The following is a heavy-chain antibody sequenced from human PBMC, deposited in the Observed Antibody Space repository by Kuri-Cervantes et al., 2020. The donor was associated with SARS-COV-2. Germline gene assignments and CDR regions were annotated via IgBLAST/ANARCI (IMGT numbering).Heavy chain of an antibody. CDR1: GFTFSSYA. J-gene: IGHJ6*03. D-gene: IGHD1-1*01. CDR3: AREKLAGYYYYYMDV. Sequence: GESLKISCAASGFTFSSYAMHWVRQAPGKGLEWVSVISYDGSNKYYADYVKGRFTISRDNSKNTLYLQMNSLRAEDTAVYYCAREKLAGYYYYYMDVWGKGTTVTVSS. CDR2: ISYDGSNK. V-gene: IGHV3-30-3*01.